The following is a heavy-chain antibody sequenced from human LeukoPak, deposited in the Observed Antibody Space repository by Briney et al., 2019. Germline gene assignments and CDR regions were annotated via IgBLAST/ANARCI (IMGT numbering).Heavy chain of an antibody. CDR1: GHSISSGYY. CDR3: ARGVGYSGYPYFDY. D-gene: IGHD5-12*01. J-gene: IGHJ4*02. V-gene: IGHV4-38-2*01. Sequence: SETLSLTCAVSGHSISSGYYWGWSRQPPGKGLEWIGSIYHSGSTYYNPSLKSRVTISVDTSENQFSLKLSSVTAADTAVYYCARGVGYSGYPYFDYWGQGTLVTVSS. CDR2: IYHSGST.